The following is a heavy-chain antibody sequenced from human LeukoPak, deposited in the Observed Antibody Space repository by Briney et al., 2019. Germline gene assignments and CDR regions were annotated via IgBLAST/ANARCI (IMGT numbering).Heavy chain of an antibody. V-gene: IGHV3-74*01. Sequence: GGSLRLSCAASGFTFSNTWMYWVRQGPGKGLVWVSRIYNDETSATYADSAKGRFTISRDNAKNTLYLQMDSLRVDDTAVYYCARGAPIDYWGQGTLVTVSS. CDR2: IYNDETSA. J-gene: IGHJ4*02. CDR3: ARGAPIDY. CDR1: GFTFSNTW.